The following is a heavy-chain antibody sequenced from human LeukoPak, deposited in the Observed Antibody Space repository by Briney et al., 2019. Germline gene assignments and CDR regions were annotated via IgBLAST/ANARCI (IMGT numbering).Heavy chain of an antibody. CDR3: ARGGACSHNY. Sequence: GGSLRLSCAASGFTFSSDWMHWVRQAPGKGLVWVSRINGDGSSTNYADSVKGRFTISRDNAKNTLYLQMNSLRAEDTAVYYCARGGACSHNYWGQGTLVLVSS. V-gene: IGHV3-74*01. CDR2: INGDGSST. CDR1: GFTFSSDW. J-gene: IGHJ4*02. D-gene: IGHD2-21*02.